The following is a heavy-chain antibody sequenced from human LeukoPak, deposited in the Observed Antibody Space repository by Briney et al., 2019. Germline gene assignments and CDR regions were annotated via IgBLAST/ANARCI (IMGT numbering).Heavy chain of an antibody. CDR1: GYSFTSYW. D-gene: IGHD2-2*01. CDR3: ARGYCSSTSCSLMVVAATEGWFDP. J-gene: IGHJ5*02. Sequence: GESLKISCKGFGYSFTSYWISWVRQMPGKGLEWMGRIDPSDSYTNYSPSFQGHVTISADKSISTAYLQWSSLKASDTAMYYCARGYCSSTSCSLMVVAATEGWFDPWGQGTLVTVSS. V-gene: IGHV5-10-1*01. CDR2: IDPSDSYT.